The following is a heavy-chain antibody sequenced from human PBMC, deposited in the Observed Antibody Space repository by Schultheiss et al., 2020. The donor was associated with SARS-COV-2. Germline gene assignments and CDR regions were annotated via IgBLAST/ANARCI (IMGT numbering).Heavy chain of an antibody. J-gene: IGHJ6*02. D-gene: IGHD4-23*01. V-gene: IGHV1-46*01. CDR3: ARMTTVGNYYYYYGMDV. Sequence: ASVKVSCKASGYTFTSYYMHWVRQAPGQGLEWMGIINPSGGSTSYAQKFQGRVTMTRDTSTSTVYMELSSLRSEDTAVYYCARMTTVGNYYYYYGMDVWGQGTTVTVSS. CDR2: INPSGGST. CDR1: GYTFTSYY.